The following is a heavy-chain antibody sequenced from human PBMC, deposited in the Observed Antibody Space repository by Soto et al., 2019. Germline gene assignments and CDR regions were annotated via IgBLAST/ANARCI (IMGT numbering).Heavy chain of an antibody. CDR3: ARALYSSSHPRFDP. Sequence: PGGSLRLSCAASAFTFRSFAMNWVRQAPGKGLEWVSAISGSGSDTYYADSVKGRLTISRDNSENTLYLQMNSLRAEDTAVYYCARALYSSSHPRFDPGGQETPVTVSS. CDR1: AFTFRSFA. CDR2: ISGSGSDT. D-gene: IGHD6-13*01. V-gene: IGHV3-23*01. J-gene: IGHJ5*02.